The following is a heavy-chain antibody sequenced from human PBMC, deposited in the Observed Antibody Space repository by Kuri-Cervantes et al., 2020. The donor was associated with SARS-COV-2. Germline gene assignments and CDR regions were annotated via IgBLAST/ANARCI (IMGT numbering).Heavy chain of an antibody. J-gene: IGHJ2*01. CDR2: INPSAEMNPRVGT. D-gene: IGHD3/OR15-3a*01. Sequence: SETLSLTCAIYGGSFSGYYWNWIRQPPGKGLEWLGEINPSAEMNPRVGTNYNPSLKSRITISVDTSKNQFSLKLNSVTAADTAVYYCARGAGYDFGTGYQDWFFDLWGRGNLVTVSS. CDR3: ARGAGYDFGTGYQDWFFDL. CDR1: GGSFSGYY. V-gene: IGHV4-34*01.